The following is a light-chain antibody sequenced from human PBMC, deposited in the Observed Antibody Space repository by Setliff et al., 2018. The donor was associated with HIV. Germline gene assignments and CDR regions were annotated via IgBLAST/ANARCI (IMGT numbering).Light chain of an antibody. J-gene: IGLJ1*01. Sequence: QSALAQPASVSGSRGQSITISCTGSTNNVGSYDLVSWYQQHPGKAPKLMIYEVTRRPSGVSNRFSGSKSGNTASLTISGLQAEDEAEYYCCSYASGSTFVFGTGTKVTVL. CDR3: CSYASGSTFV. CDR2: EVT. V-gene: IGLV2-23*02. CDR1: TNNVGSYDL.